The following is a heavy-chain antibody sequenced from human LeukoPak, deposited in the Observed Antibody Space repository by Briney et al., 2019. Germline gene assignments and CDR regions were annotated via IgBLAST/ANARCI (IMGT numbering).Heavy chain of an antibody. V-gene: IGHV3-7*01. J-gene: IGHJ3*02. CDR2: IKQDGSEK. D-gene: IGHD6-19*01. CDR3: ARESNIAVAGPGRRAFDI. CDR1: GFTFSSYW. Sequence: PGGTLRLSCAASGFTFSSYWMSWVRQAPGKGLEWVANIKQDGSEKYYVDSVKGRFTISRDNAKNSLYLQMNSLRAEDTAVYYCARESNIAVAGPGRRAFDIWGQGTMVTVSS.